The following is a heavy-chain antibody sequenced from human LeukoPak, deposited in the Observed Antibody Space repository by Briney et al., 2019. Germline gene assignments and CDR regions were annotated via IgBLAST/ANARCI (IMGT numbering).Heavy chain of an antibody. CDR2: IYPRDGST. V-gene: IGHV1-46*01. Sequence: ASVKVSCRASGYTFTSYGISWVRQAPGQGLEWMGMIYPRDGSTSYAQKFQGRVTVTRDTSTSTVHMELSGLRSEDTAVYYCARDQEAFDYWGQGTLVTVSS. CDR1: GYTFTSYG. J-gene: IGHJ4*02. CDR3: ARDQEAFDY.